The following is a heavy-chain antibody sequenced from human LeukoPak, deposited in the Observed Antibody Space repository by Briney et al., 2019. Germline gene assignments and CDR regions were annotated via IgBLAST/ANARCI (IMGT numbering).Heavy chain of an antibody. CDR3: ARDADVAGQFLEWLPAYYYYYMDV. J-gene: IGHJ6*03. Sequence: GGSLRLSCAASGFTFSRHSMHWVRQAPGKGLEWVAVISYDGSNKYYADSVKGRFTISRDSSRNTVYLQMNSLRSEDTAVYYCARDADVAGQFLEWLPAYYYYYMDVWGKGTTVTVSS. V-gene: IGHV3-30*01. D-gene: IGHD3-3*01. CDR2: ISYDGSNK. CDR1: GFTFSRHS.